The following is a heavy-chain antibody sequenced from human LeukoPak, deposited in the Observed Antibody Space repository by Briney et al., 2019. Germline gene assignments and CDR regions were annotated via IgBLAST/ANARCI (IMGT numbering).Heavy chain of an antibody. Sequence: GGSLRLSCAASGFIFSPYAMNWVRQAPGRGLEWVSYISSTYNIYYSDSVRGRFTISRDNAKNSVYLQMNSLRDEDTAVYYCAKEALGPGDYWGQGTLVTVSS. V-gene: IGHV3-48*02. CDR2: ISSTYNI. CDR1: GFIFSPYA. J-gene: IGHJ4*02. CDR3: AKEALGPGDY. D-gene: IGHD1-14*01.